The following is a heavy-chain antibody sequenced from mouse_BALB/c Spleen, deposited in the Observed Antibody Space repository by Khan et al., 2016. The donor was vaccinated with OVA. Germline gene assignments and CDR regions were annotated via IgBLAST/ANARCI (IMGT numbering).Heavy chain of an antibody. CDR2: INTYTGEP. D-gene: IGHD4-1*01. CDR3: ARVGYNGTMDY. CDR1: GYTFTNYG. J-gene: IGHJ4*01. Sequence: QIQLVQSGPELKKPGETVKISCKASGYTFTNYGMNWVKQTPGEGLKWMGWINTYTGEPTYAVDFKGRFAFSLETSARTAYLQINNLKNEDTATYFCARVGYNGTMDYWGQGTSVTVSS. V-gene: IGHV9-3-1*01.